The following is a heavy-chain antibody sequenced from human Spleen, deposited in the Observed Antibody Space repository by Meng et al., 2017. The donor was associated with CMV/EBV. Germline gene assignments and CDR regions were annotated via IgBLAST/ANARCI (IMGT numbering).Heavy chain of an antibody. V-gene: IGHV4-61*01. CDR1: GGSVSSGSYY. J-gene: IGHJ4*02. CDR3: ARGPRWHYYFDY. D-gene: IGHD2-15*01. CDR2: IYYSGST. Sequence: TVSGGSVSSGSYYWSWIRQPPGKGLEWIGYIYYSGSTNYSTSLKSRVTISVDTSKNQFSLKLSSVTAADTAVYYCARGPRWHYYFDYWGQGTLVTVSS.